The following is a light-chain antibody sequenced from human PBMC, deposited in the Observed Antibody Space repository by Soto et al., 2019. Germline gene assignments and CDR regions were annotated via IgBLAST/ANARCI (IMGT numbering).Light chain of an antibody. CDR2: EVT. CDR1: TTDVGGYNY. CDR3: SSYAGGNNLV. V-gene: IGLV2-8*01. J-gene: IGLJ3*02. Sequence: QSVLTQPPSASGSPGQSVTFSCTGTTTDVGGYNYVSWYQQHPGKAPKLIIYEVTKRPSGVPDRFSGSKSGNTASLTVSGLQAEDEADYYCSSYAGGNNLVFGGGTKLTVL.